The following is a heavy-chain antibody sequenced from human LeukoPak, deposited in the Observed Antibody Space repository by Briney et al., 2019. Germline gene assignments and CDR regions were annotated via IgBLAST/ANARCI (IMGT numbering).Heavy chain of an antibody. V-gene: IGHV3-48*04. Sequence: HPGGSLRLSCLASGFTFSSYAMNWVRQAPGKGLEWVSYISSSGSTIYYADSVKGRFTISRDNAKNSLYLQMNSLRAEDTAVYYCAREWELLPFDIWGQGTMVTVSS. D-gene: IGHD1-26*01. CDR3: AREWELLPFDI. CDR2: ISSSGSTI. CDR1: GFTFSSYA. J-gene: IGHJ3*02.